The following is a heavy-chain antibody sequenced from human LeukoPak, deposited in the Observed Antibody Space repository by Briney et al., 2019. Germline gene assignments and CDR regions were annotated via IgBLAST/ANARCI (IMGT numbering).Heavy chain of an antibody. D-gene: IGHD1-26*01. V-gene: IGHV3-23*01. CDR1: GFTFSSYA. CDR3: AKGLDGSYYTFFDY. Sequence: PGGSLRLSCAASGFTFSSYAMSWVRQAPGKGLKWVSAISGSGGSTYYADSVKGRFTISRDNSKNTLYLQMNSLRAEDTAVYYCAKGLDGSYYTFFDYWGQGTLVTVSS. J-gene: IGHJ4*02. CDR2: ISGSGGST.